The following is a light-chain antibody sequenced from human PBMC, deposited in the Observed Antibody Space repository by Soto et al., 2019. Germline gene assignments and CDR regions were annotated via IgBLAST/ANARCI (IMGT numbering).Light chain of an antibody. Sequence: EVVMRQSPATLSVSPGEGATLSCRASQGIGDTLAWYQHKPGQTPRLLIYGASSRATGIPDRFSGSGSGTDFTLTISRLEPEDFAVYFCQQYGNSPRTFGQGTRLEIK. CDR1: QGIGDT. CDR3: QQYGNSPRT. CDR2: GAS. J-gene: IGKJ5*01. V-gene: IGKV3-20*01.